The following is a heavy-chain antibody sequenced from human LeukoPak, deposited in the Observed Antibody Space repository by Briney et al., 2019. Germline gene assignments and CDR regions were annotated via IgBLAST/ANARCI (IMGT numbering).Heavy chain of an antibody. CDR3: AKEYSSGWYMVDY. CDR1: GFTFSSYG. CDR2: ISYDGSNK. V-gene: IGHV3-30*18. J-gene: IGHJ4*02. Sequence: GRSLRRSCAASGFTFSSYGMHWVRQAPGKGLEWVAVISYDGSNKYYADSVKGRFTISRDNSKNTLYLQMNSLRAEDTAVYYCAKEYSSGWYMVDYWGQGTLVTVSS. D-gene: IGHD6-19*01.